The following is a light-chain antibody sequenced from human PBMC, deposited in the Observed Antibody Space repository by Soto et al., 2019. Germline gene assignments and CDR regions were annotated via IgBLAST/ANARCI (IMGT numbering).Light chain of an antibody. Sequence: EAVLTQSPFTLSSPPFGTATRSFRASQIVSRRLAWYQQRPGQSPRLLISGASMRASGVPVRFIGSGSGTDFTLTITRLEPEDFAVYYCQKYGGSPINFGLGKRREIK. CDR2: GAS. J-gene: IGKJ5*01. CDR1: QIVSRR. V-gene: IGKV3-20*01. CDR3: QKYGGSPIN.